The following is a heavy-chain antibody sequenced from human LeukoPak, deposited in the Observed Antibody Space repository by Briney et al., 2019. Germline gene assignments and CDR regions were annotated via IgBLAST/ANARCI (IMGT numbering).Heavy chain of an antibody. J-gene: IGHJ4*02. CDR1: GFALSDDS. V-gene: IGHV3-21*04. CDR3: AKETRSSTSCYRTFDY. Sequence: GGSLTLSCVASGFALSDDSMNWVRQPPGKGLEWVSSISSTSKYIYYADSVKGRFTISRDNDKNSLYLQMNSLRAEDTALYYCAKETRSSTSCYRTFDYWGQGTLVTVSS. CDR2: ISSTSKYI. D-gene: IGHD2-2*01.